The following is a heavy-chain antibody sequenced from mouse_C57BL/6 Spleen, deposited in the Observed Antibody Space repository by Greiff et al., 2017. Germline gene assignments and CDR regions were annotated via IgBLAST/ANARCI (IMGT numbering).Heavy chain of an antibody. Sequence: QVQLQQPGAELVMPGASVKLSCKASGYTFTSYWMHWVKQRPGQGLEWIGEIDPSDSYTNYNQKFKGKSTLTVDKSSSTAYMQLSSLTSEDSAVYYCAGRAGYDYFFAYWGQGTLVTVSA. V-gene: IGHV1-69*01. J-gene: IGHJ3*01. D-gene: IGHD2-4*01. CDR1: GYTFTSYW. CDR2: IDPSDSYT. CDR3: AGRAGYDYFFAY.